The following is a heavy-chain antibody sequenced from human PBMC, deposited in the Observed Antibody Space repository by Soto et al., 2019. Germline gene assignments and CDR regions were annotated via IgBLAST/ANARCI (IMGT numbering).Heavy chain of an antibody. CDR3: ARGRGYCSGGSCHNWFDP. J-gene: IGHJ5*02. CDR2: MNPNSGNT. Sequence: ASVKVSCKASGYTFTSYDINWVRQATGQGLEWMGWMNPNSGNTGYAQKFQGRVTMTRNTSISTAYMELSSLRSEDTAVYYCARGRGYCSGGSCHNWFDPWGQGTLVTVSS. CDR1: GYTFTSYD. V-gene: IGHV1-8*01. D-gene: IGHD2-15*01.